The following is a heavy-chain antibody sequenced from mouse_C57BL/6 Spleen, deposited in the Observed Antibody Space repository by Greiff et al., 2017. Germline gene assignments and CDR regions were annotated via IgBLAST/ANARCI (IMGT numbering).Heavy chain of an antibody. CDR3: ARERKITTVVAPFAY. D-gene: IGHD1-1*01. CDR2: ILPGSGST. V-gene: IGHV1-9*01. Sequence: VQLQESGAELMKPGASVKLSCKATGYTFTGYWIEWVKQRPGHGLEWIGEILPGSGSTNYNEKFKGKATFTADTSSNTAYMQLNSLTTEDSAIYYCARERKITTVVAPFAYWGQGTLVTVSA. CDR1: GYTFTGYW. J-gene: IGHJ3*01.